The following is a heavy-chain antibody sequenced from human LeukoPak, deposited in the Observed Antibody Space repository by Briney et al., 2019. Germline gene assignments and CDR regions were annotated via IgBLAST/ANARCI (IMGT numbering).Heavy chain of an antibody. J-gene: IGHJ4*02. V-gene: IGHV3-23*01. CDR3: AKVGGYDRYYFDY. Sequence: GGSLRLSCAASGFTFRSFALSWVRQAPGKGLEWVSGMSGSGGSTYSADSVKGRFTISRDTSKNTLFLQMNSLRAEDTAVYYCAKVGGYDRYYFDYWGQGTLVTVSS. D-gene: IGHD5-12*01. CDR1: GFTFRSFA. CDR2: MSGSGGST.